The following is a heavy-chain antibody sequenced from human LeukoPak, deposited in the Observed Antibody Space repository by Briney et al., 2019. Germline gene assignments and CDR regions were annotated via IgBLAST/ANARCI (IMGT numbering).Heavy chain of an antibody. CDR2: ISSSSDYI. CDR1: TFTFMSST. V-gene: IGHV3-21*01. D-gene: IGHD5-12*01. CDR3: ARVVVATVDLLDY. J-gene: IGHJ4*02. Sequence: GGSLRLSCSASTFTFMSSTLNWVRQAPGKGLEWVSSISSSSDYIYYADSVKGRFTISRDNAKNSLYLQMNSLRAEDTAVYYCARVVVATVDLLDYWGQGTLVSVSS.